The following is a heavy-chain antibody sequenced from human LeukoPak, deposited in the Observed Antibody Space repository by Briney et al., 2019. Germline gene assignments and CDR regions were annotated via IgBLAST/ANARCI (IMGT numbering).Heavy chain of an antibody. D-gene: IGHD3-22*01. V-gene: IGHV1-69*04. CDR3: ARAPSRDSSGPYGMDV. Sequence: SVKVSCKASGGTFSNYAISWVRQAPGQGLEWMGRIIPIFGIANYAQKFQGRVTITADKSTSTAYMELSSLRSEDTAVYYCARAPSRDSSGPYGMDVWGQGTTVTVSS. CDR1: GGTFSNYA. J-gene: IGHJ6*02. CDR2: IIPIFGIA.